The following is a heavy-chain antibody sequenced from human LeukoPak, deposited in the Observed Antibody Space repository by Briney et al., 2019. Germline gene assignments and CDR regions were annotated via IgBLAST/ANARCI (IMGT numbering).Heavy chain of an antibody. J-gene: IGHJ6*02. V-gene: IGHV3-48*01. Sequence: GGSLRLSCAASGFTFSSYSMNWVRQAPGKGLEWVSYISSSSSTIYYADSVKGRFTISRDNSKNTLYLQMNSLRAEDTAVYYCARAVYDRGPYYYGMDVWGQGTTVTVSS. CDR3: ARAVYDRGPYYYGMDV. CDR1: GFTFSSYS. CDR2: ISSSSSTI. D-gene: IGHD3-22*01.